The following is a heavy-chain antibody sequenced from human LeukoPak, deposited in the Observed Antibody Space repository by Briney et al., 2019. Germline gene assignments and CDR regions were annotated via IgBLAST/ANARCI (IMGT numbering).Heavy chain of an antibody. J-gene: IGHJ6*02. D-gene: IGHD2-15*01. CDR1: GGSFSGYY. CDR3: ARSHCSGGSCYSRYYYYYYGMDV. Sequence: SSETLSLTCAVYGGSFSGYYWSWIRQPPGKGLEWIGEINHSGSTNYNPSLKSRVTISVDTSKDQFSLKLSSVTAADTAVYYCARSHCSGGSCYSRYYYYYYGMDVWGQGTTVTVS. V-gene: IGHV4-34*01. CDR2: INHSGST.